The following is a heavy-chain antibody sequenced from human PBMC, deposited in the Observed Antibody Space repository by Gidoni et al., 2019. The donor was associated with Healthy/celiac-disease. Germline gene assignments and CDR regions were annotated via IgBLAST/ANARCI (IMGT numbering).Heavy chain of an antibody. CDR1: GFTFDDYA. J-gene: IGHJ6*02. V-gene: IGHV3-9*01. D-gene: IGHD3-3*01. CDR3: AKDMNRGDDFWSGYYPYYYYGMDV. CDR2: ISWNSGSI. Sequence: EVQLVESGGGLVQPGRSLRLSCAASGFTFDDYAMHWVRQAPGKGLEWVSGISWNSGSIGYADAVKGRFTISRDNAKNSLYLQMNSLRAEDTALYYCAKDMNRGDDFWSGYYPYYYYGMDVWGQGTTVTVSS.